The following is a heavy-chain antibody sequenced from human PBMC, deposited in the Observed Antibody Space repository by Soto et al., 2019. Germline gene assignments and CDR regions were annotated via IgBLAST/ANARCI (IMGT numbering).Heavy chain of an antibody. CDR1: GGSVSSGSHY. Sequence: QVQLQESGPGLVKPSETLSLTCTVSGGSVSSGSHYWSWIRQPPGKGLEWIGYIYYSGSTNYNPSLKNRVTISADTSKNQFSLKLSSVTAADTAVYYCARDRWFDPWGQGTLVTVSS. CDR3: ARDRWFDP. CDR2: IYYSGST. J-gene: IGHJ5*02. V-gene: IGHV4-61*01.